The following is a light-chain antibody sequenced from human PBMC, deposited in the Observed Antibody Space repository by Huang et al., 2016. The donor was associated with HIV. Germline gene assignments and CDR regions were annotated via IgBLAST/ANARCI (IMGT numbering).Light chain of an antibody. CDR2: AAS. CDR3: QQSYSTPLT. V-gene: IGKV1-39*01. J-gene: IGKJ4*01. CDR1: QSIDTS. Sequence: DIQMTQSPSSLSASVGDRVTITCRASQSIDTSLNWYQQKPGKAPKLLIYAASIFQSVGPSRFSGSGSGIDFTLTISSLQPEDFATFYCQQSYSTPLTFGGGTKVEIK.